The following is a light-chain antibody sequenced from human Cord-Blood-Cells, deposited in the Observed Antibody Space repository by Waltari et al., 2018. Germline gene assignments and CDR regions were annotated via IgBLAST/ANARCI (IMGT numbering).Light chain of an antibody. J-gene: IGKJ2*01. V-gene: IGKV1-12*01. CDR3: QQANSFPYT. Sequence: DIQMTQSPSSVSASVGDRVTITCRASQGINSWLALYAQKPGKAPKLLIYAASSLQGGVPSRFSGSGSGTDFTLTISSLQPEDFAADYCQQANSFPYTFGQGTKLEIK. CDR1: QGINSW. CDR2: AAS.